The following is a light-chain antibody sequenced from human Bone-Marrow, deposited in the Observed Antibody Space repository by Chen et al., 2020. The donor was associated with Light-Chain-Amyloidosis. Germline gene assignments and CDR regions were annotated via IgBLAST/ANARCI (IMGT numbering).Light chain of an antibody. J-gene: IGLJ3*02. CDR2: DDS. V-gene: IGLV3-21*02. CDR1: NIGSTS. Sequence: SYVLTQPSSVSVAPGQPATIACGGNNIGSTSVHWYQQTPGQAHLLVVYDDSDRPSGIPERLSGSNSGNTATLTISRVEAGDEADYYCQVWDRSSDRPVFGGGTKLTVL. CDR3: QVWDRSSDRPV.